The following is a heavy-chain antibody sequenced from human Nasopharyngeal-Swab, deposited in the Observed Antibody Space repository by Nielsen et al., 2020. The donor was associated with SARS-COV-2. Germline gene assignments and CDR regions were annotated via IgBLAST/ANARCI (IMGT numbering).Heavy chain of an antibody. Sequence: GGSLRLSCAASGFTFSSYSMNWVRQAPGKGLVWVSRINSDGSSTSYADSVKGRFTISRDNAKNTLYLQMNSLRAEDTAVYYCARGGFRGTYGDYLDYWGQGTLVTVSS. V-gene: IGHV3-74*01. CDR1: GFTFSSYS. D-gene: IGHD4-17*01. CDR2: INSDGSST. CDR3: ARGGFRGTYGDYLDY. J-gene: IGHJ4*02.